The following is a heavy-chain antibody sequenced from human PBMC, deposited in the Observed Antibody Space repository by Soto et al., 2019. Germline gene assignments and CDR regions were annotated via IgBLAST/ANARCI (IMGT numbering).Heavy chain of an antibody. Sequence: GGSLRLSCAASGFTFSSYGMHWVRQAPGKGLEWVAVIWYDGSNKYYADSVKGRFTISRDNSKNTLYLQMNSLRAEDTAVYYCARSFGPNGDAFDIWGQGTMVTVSS. J-gene: IGHJ3*02. CDR3: ARSFGPNGDAFDI. V-gene: IGHV3-33*01. CDR1: GFTFSSYG. D-gene: IGHD3-10*01. CDR2: IWYDGSNK.